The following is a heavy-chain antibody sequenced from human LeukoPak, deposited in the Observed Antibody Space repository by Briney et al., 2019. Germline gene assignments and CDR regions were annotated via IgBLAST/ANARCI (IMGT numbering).Heavy chain of an antibody. V-gene: IGHV4-59*08. CDR1: GGAISGYY. Sequence: PSETLSRTCTVSGGAISGYYWSWIRQPPGKALEWIAYIDYSGDTNSKPSLKSRVTISVDTSKNQFSLRLSSVTAADTAIYYCARLRSYGGNRGIDYWGQGTLVAVSS. CDR3: ARLRSYGGNRGIDY. CDR2: IDYSGDT. J-gene: IGHJ4*02. D-gene: IGHD4-23*01.